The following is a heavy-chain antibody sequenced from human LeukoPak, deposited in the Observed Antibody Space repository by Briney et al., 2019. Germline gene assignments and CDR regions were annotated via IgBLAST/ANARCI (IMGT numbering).Heavy chain of an antibody. CDR3: ARDPLGKYDYGDPDYFDY. Sequence: GGSLRLSCAASGFTFSSYEMNWVRQAPGKGLEWVSYISTTGSSIYYADSVKGRFTISRDNAKNSLYLQMNSLRAEDTAVYYCARDPLGKYDYGDPDYFDYWGQGTLVTVSS. D-gene: IGHD4-17*01. V-gene: IGHV3-48*03. J-gene: IGHJ4*02. CDR1: GFTFSSYE. CDR2: ISTTGSSI.